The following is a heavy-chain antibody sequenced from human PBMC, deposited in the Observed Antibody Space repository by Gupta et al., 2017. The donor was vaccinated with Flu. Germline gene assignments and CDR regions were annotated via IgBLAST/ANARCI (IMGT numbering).Heavy chain of an antibody. CDR1: GLLFSNHY. D-gene: IGHD6-13*01. CDR2: ISENGVAT. J-gene: IGHJ4*02. Sequence: DVDLVESGGGLVQPGGSHRLSCVASGLLFSNHYMSWVRRAPGRGLEWISTISENGVATYYADSVRGRFTISRDNSKNTVSLQMTGLRADDTATYYCATRAQHSSSEFDYWGRGTRITVSS. V-gene: IGHV3-23*04. CDR3: ATRAQHSSSEFDY.